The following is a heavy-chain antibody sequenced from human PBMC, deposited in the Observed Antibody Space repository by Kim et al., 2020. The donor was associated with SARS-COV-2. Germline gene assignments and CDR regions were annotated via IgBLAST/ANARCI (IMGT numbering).Heavy chain of an antibody. CDR3: ASGDDMDV. D-gene: IGHD3-10*01. CDR2: GGTT. Sequence: GGTTYYADAVKGRCTISTDSSRNTLFLQMNSLRAEDTAVYYCASGDDMDVWGQGTTVTVSS. V-gene: IGHV3-53*01. J-gene: IGHJ6*02.